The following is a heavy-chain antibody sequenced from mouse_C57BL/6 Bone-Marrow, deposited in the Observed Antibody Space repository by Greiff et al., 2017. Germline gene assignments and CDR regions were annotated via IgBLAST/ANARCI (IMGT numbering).Heavy chain of an antibody. CDR2: ISSGSSTI. V-gene: IGHV5-17*01. CDR3: ANHWYFDV. Sequence: EVKLVESGGGLVKPGGSLKLSCAASGFTFSDYGMHWVRQAPEKGLEWVAYISSGSSTIYYADTVKGRFTISRDNAKNTLFPQMTSLRSEDTAMYYCANHWYFDVWGTGTTGTVSS. J-gene: IGHJ1*03. CDR1: GFTFSDYG.